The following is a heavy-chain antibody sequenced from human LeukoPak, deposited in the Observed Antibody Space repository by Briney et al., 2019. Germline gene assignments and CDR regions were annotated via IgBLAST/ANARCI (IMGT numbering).Heavy chain of an antibody. J-gene: IGHJ4*02. Sequence: GGSLRLSCAASGFTFSSYWVHWVRQAPGKGLEWVARINSDGSTINHADSVRGRFTISRDNAENTLYLQMNSLRAEDTAVYYCAKDQDTAMKTHNFDYWGQGTLVTVSS. CDR1: GFTFSSYW. CDR2: INSDGSTI. CDR3: AKDQDTAMKTHNFDY. D-gene: IGHD5-18*01. V-gene: IGHV3-74*01.